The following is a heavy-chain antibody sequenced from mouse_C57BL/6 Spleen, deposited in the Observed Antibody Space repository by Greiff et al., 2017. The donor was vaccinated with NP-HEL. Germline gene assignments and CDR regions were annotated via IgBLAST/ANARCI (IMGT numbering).Heavy chain of an antibody. Sequence: VQLQQSGPELVKPGASVKISCKASGYAFSSSWMNWVKQRPGKGLEWIGRIYPGDGDTNYNGKFKGKATLTADKSSSTAYMQLSSLTSEDSSVYFCASDLLWSYWGQGTTLTVSS. D-gene: IGHD2-1*01. CDR2: IYPGDGDT. J-gene: IGHJ2*01. CDR3: ASDLLWSY. CDR1: GYAFSSSW. V-gene: IGHV1-82*01.